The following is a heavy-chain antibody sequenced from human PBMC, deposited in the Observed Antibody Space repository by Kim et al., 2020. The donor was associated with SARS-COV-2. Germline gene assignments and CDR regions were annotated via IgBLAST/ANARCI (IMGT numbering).Heavy chain of an antibody. CDR2: ISGSGGST. J-gene: IGHJ4*02. CDR3: AKDGPNVLLWFGEFDY. D-gene: IGHD3-10*01. Sequence: GGSLRLSCAASGFTFSSYAMSWVRQAPGKGLEWVSAISGSGGSTYYADSVKGRFTISRDNSKNTLYLQMNSLRAEDTAVYYCAKDGPNVLLWFGEFDYCGQGTLVTVSS. CDR1: GFTFSSYA. V-gene: IGHV3-23*01.